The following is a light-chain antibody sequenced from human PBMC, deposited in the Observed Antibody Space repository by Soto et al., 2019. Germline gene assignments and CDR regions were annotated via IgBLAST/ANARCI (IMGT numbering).Light chain of an antibody. CDR3: QQGSTAPFT. Sequence: DIQMTQSPSSLSASVGDRVTITCRASQNINTYLNWYQQKPGKAPKLLIFAASSLQSGVTSRFSGSGSRTEFTRTISSLQPEDFASYYCQQGSTAPFTVGPAIKVDIK. V-gene: IGKV1-39*01. CDR1: QNINTY. J-gene: IGKJ3*01. CDR2: AAS.